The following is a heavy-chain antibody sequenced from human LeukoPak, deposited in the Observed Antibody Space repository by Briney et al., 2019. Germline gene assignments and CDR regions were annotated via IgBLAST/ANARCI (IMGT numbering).Heavy chain of an antibody. CDR2: FDPEDGET. CDR3: ATSLSGSYSYGYFDY. D-gene: IGHD1-26*01. V-gene: IGHV1-24*01. CDR1: GYTLTELS. Sequence: ASVKVSCKVPGYTLTELSMHWVRQAPGKGLEWMGGFDPEDGETIYAQKFQGRVTMTEDTSTDTAYMELSSLRSEDTAVYYCATSLSGSYSYGYFDYWGQGTLVTVSS. J-gene: IGHJ4*02.